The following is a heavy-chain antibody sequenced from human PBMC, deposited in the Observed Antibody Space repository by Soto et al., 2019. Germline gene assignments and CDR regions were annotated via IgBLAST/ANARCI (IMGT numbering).Heavy chain of an antibody. CDR3: ARDPADEGAVTTDYYYGMDV. V-gene: IGHV3-30-3*01. J-gene: IGHJ6*02. Sequence: PGGSLRLSCAASGFNFSSYAMHWVRQAPGKGLEWVAVISYDGSNKYYADSVKGRFTISRDNSKNTLYLQMNSLRAEDTAVYYCARDPADEGAVTTDYYYGMDVWGQGTTVTVSS. D-gene: IGHD4-17*01. CDR2: ISYDGSNK. CDR1: GFNFSSYA.